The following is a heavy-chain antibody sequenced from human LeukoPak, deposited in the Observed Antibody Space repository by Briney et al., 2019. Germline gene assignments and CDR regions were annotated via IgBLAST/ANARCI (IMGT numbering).Heavy chain of an antibody. J-gene: IGHJ4*02. D-gene: IGHD3-10*01. Sequence: ASVKVSCKASGGTLSSYAISWVRQAPGQGLEWMGGIIPIFGTANYAQKFQGRVTITTDESTSTAYMELSSLRSEDTAVYYCARGVSAGQLWFGESYYFDYWGQGTLVTASS. CDR3: ARGVSAGQLWFGESYYFDY. V-gene: IGHV1-69*05. CDR2: IIPIFGTA. CDR1: GGTLSSYA.